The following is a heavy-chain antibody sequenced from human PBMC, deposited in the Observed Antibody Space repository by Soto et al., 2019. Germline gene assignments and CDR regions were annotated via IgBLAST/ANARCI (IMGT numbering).Heavy chain of an antibody. D-gene: IGHD3-10*01. CDR3: ARGFDLQYGMDV. CDR1: GFTLSIYS. Sequence: EVPLVESGGGLVQRGGSVRLSCAASGFTLSIYSMNWVRQAPRKGLEWVSYISGNGNSIYYADSVEGRLTISRDNAKNSLYLQMNSLRDEDTAVYYCARGFDLQYGMDVWGQGTTVTVSS. V-gene: IGHV3-48*02. J-gene: IGHJ6*02. CDR2: ISGNGNSI.